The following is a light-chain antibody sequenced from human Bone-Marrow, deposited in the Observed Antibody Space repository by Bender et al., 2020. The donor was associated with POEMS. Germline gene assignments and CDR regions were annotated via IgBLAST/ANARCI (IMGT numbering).Light chain of an antibody. J-gene: IGLJ1*01. CDR2: DVS. V-gene: IGLV2-14*03. CDR1: ALPKQY. CDR3: CSYASRSTYV. Sequence: LTQPPSVSVSPGQTARITCSGDALPKQYAYWYQQHPGKAPKLIIYDVSNRPSGVSNRFSGSKSGNTASLTISGLQAEDEADYYCCSYASRSTYVFGTGTKVTVL.